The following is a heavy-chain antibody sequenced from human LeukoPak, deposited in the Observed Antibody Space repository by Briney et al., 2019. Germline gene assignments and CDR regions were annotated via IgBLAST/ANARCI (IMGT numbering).Heavy chain of an antibody. D-gene: IGHD6-19*01. V-gene: IGHV4-59*08. CDR1: GGSISSYY. J-gene: IGHJ6*02. CDR3: ARMGAVAGKVHGYHYYGMDV. CDR2: IYYSGST. Sequence: SETLSLTCTVSGGSISSYYWSWIRQPPGKGLEWIGYIYYSGSTNYNPSLKSRVTISVDTSKNQFSLKLSSVTAADTAVYYCARMGAVAGKVHGYHYYGMDVWGQGTTVTVSS.